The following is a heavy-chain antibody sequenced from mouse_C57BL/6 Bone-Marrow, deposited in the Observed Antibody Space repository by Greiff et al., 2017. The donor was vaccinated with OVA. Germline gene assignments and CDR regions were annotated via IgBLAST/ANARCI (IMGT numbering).Heavy chain of an antibody. V-gene: IGHV5-4*01. CDR1: GFTFSSYA. CDR2: ISDGGSYT. CDR3: ESGVLRSDYYAMDY. Sequence: EVQRVESGGGLVKPGGSLKLSCAASGFTFSSYAMSWVRQTPEKRLEWVATISDGGSYTYYPDNVKGRFTISRDNAKNNLYLHLSHLKSEDTAVYYCESGVLRSDYYAMDYWGQGTSVTVSS. D-gene: IGHD1-1*01. J-gene: IGHJ4*01.